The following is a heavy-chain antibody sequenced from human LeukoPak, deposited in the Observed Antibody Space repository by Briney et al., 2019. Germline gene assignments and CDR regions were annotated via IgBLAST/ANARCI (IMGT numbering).Heavy chain of an antibody. Sequence: SVKVSCKASGGTFSSYAISWVRQAPGQGLEWMGGIIPIFGTANYAQKFQGRVTITTDESTSTAYMELSSLRSEDTAVYYCVVIVATIGYRFDYWGQGTLVTVSS. D-gene: IGHD5-12*01. CDR2: IIPIFGTA. J-gene: IGHJ4*02. V-gene: IGHV1-69*05. CDR3: VVIVATIGYRFDY. CDR1: GGTFSSYA.